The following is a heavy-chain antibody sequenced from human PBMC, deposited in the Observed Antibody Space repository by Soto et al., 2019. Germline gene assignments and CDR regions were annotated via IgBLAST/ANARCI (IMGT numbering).Heavy chain of an antibody. CDR2: IYYSGST. CDR1: GGFISSYY. V-gene: IGHV4-59*01. CDR3: ARRGVGVAATRSAFDY. J-gene: IGHJ4*02. Sequence: SETLSLTCTVAGGFISSYYWSWIRQPPGKGLEWIGYIYYSGSTNYNPSLKSRVTISVDTSKNQFSLKLSSVTAADTAVYYCARRGVGVAATRSAFDYWGQGTLVTVSS. D-gene: IGHD2-15*01.